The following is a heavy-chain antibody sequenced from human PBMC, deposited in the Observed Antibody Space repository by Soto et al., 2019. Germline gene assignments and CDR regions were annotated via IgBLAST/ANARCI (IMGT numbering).Heavy chain of an antibody. CDR2: IYYRGST. CDR3: ACEGDSGSRFNLHGMDF. V-gene: IGHV4-59*01. Sequence: GKGLEWIGYIYYRGSTNNNPSLKSRVTISVDTSKNQYSLKLSSVTAAGRAMYYCACEGDSGSRFNLHGMDFWGHGTTVTVSS. D-gene: IGHD2-21*01. J-gene: IGHJ6*02.